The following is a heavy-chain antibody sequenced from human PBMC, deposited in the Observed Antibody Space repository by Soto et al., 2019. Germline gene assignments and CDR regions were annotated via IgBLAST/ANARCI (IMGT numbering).Heavy chain of an antibody. CDR3: ARQLAYCGGDCYTEPLDY. CDR2: INPNTGGT. J-gene: IGHJ4*02. D-gene: IGHD2-21*02. Sequence: QGQLVQSGAEVKKPGASVRVSCKTSGYSFTGYYVHWMRRAPGQGLEWMGWINPNTGGTKYAQKFQGRVTMTRDTSISTAYMELSRLTSDDTAVYYCARQLAYCGGDCYTEPLDYWGQGTLVTVSS. CDR1: GYSFTGYY. V-gene: IGHV1-2*02.